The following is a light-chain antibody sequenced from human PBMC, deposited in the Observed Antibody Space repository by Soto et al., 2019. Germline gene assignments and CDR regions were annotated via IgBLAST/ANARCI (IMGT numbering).Light chain of an antibody. CDR1: QTISNW. Sequence: DLQMTQSPSTLSASVGDRVTITCRASQTISNWLAWYQQKPGKAPKLLTYKASSLESGVPSRFSGSGSGTEFTLTISRLQPDDFANYYCQQNSSPMYTFGQGTKLEIK. CDR3: QQNSSPMYT. CDR2: KAS. V-gene: IGKV1-5*03. J-gene: IGKJ2*01.